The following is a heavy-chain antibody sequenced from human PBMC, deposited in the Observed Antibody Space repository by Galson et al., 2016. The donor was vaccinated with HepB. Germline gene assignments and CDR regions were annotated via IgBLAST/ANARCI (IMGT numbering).Heavy chain of an antibody. Sequence: SVKVSCKASGYTFTSYSIHWVRQAPGQGLEWMGWINADNGFSKYSEKFQGRVAFTRDVSATTTYMDLSGLRSGDTALYFCARGSFRIIMTGGVTGHFDFWGQGTLVTVSP. CDR1: GYTFTSYS. D-gene: IGHD3-16*01. J-gene: IGHJ4*02. CDR2: INADNGFS. V-gene: IGHV1-3*01. CDR3: ARGSFRIIMTGGVTGHFDF.